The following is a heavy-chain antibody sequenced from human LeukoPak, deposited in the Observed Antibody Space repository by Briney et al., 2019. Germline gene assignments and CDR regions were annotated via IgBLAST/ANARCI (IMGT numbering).Heavy chain of an antibody. D-gene: IGHD3-3*01. CDR1: GFTFSSYW. Sequence: SGGSLRLSCAASGFTFSSYWMHLVRQVPGKGLVWVSRINSDGSSTSYADSVKGRFTISRDNAKNTLYLQMNSLRAEDTAVYYCARPTAYDFWSGSLDYWGQGTLVTVSS. CDR3: ARPTAYDFWSGSLDY. CDR2: INSDGSST. V-gene: IGHV3-74*01. J-gene: IGHJ4*02.